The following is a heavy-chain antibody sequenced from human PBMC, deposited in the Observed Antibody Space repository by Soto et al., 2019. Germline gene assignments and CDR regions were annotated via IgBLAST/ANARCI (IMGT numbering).Heavy chain of an antibody. J-gene: IGHJ5*02. D-gene: IGHD6-13*01. CDR3: APRHAQQQLVSEGFDP. Sequence: QITLKESGPTLVKPTQTLTLTCTFSGFSLSTSAVGVGWIRQPPGKALEWLALIYWDDYKRYSPSLKSRLTITEATSKNQVVLTMTNMDPLDTATYYCAPRHAQQQLVSEGFDPWGQGTLVTVSS. CDR2: IYWDDYK. CDR1: GFSLSTSAVG. V-gene: IGHV2-5*02.